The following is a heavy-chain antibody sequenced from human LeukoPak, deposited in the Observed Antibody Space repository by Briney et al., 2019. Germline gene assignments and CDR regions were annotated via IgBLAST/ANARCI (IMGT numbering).Heavy chain of an antibody. CDR3: ARVGGGTFAY. Sequence: SETLSLTCAVSGYSISSGYLWGWIRQPPGKGLEWIGTIYHSGSTYYNSSLKSRVTISVDTSSNQFSLNLTSVTAADTAVYYCARVGGGTFAYWGQGTLVTVSS. J-gene: IGHJ4*02. V-gene: IGHV4-38-2*01. D-gene: IGHD3-16*01. CDR1: GYSISSGYL. CDR2: IYHSGST.